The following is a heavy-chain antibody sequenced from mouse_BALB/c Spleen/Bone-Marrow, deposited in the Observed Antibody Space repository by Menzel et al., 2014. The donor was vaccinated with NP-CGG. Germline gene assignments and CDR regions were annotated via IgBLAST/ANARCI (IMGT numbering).Heavy chain of an antibody. V-gene: IGHV1S56*01. CDR2: IYPGNVNT. CDR1: GYTFTSYY. J-gene: IGHJ4*01. CDR3: ARERRSRAMDY. Sequence: VKLVESGPELVKPGASVRISCKASGYTFTSYYIHWVKQRPGQGLEWIGWIYPGNVNTKYNEKFKGKATLTADESSSTAYMQLSSLTSEDSAVYFCARERRSRAMDYWGQGTSVTVSS.